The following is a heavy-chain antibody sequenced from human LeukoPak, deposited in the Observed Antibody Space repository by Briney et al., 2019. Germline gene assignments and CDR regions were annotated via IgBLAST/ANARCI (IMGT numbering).Heavy chain of an antibody. Sequence: SETLSLTCTVSGGAISSSSYYWGWIRQPPGKGLEWIGSIYYSGSTYYNPSLKSRVTISVDTSKNQFSLKLSSVTAADTVVYYCARHETGFPFDYWGQGTLVTVSS. J-gene: IGHJ4*02. V-gene: IGHV4-39*01. CDR1: GGAISSSSYY. D-gene: IGHD3-9*01. CDR3: ARHETGFPFDY. CDR2: IYYSGST.